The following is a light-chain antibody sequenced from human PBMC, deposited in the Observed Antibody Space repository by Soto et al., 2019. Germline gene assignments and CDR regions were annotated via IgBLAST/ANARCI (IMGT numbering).Light chain of an antibody. CDR2: LAS. V-gene: IGKV3-20*01. CDR1: QSVSSNY. J-gene: IGKJ1*01. Sequence: EIVLTQSPGTLSLSPGEGATLSCRASQSVSSNYLAWYQKKTGQTPRLLIYLASSRAPGIPDRFSGSGSGTHFTLTISRVEPEDFAVYYCQQYGSSPWTFGHGTKVEIK. CDR3: QQYGSSPWT.